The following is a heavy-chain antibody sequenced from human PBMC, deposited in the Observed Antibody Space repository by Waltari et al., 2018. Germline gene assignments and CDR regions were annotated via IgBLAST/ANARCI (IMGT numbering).Heavy chain of an antibody. J-gene: IGHJ4*02. CDR3: ARVRGIWRGRNLDY. Sequence: QVQLQQWGAGLLKPSETLSLTCAVYGGSSSGSYWSWIRQPPGKGLEWIGGVSHSGSTNHHPSHKGRVTMSVDASKNQFSLKLSSVTAADTAVYYCARVRGIWRGRNLDYWGQGTLVTVSS. V-gene: IGHV4-34*01. D-gene: IGHD3-3*01. CDR2: VSHSGST. CDR1: GGSSSGSY.